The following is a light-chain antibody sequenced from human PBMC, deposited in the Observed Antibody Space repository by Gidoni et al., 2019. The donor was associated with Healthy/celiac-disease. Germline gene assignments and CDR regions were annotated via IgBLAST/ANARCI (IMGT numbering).Light chain of an antibody. CDR1: SSNIGAGYD. Sequence: QSVLTQPPSVSGAPGQRVTISCTGSSSNIGAGYDVHWSQQLPGTAPKLLISGNSNRPSGVPDRFSGSKSGTSASLAITGLQAEDEADYYCQSYDSSLSGYVVFGGGTKLTVL. CDR3: QSYDSSLSGYVV. J-gene: IGLJ2*01. V-gene: IGLV1-40*01. CDR2: GNS.